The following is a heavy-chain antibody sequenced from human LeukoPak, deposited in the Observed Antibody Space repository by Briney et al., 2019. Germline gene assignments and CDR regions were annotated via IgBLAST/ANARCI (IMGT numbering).Heavy chain of an antibody. D-gene: IGHD6-19*01. V-gene: IGHV4-31*03. CDR3: ARDEEGAGSFDY. J-gene: IGHJ4*02. CDR2: IHYSGST. CDR1: GGSISSGGYY. Sequence: SQTLSLTCTVSGGSISSGGYYWSWIRQHPGKGLEWIGYIHYSGSTYYNPSLKSRVTISVDTSKNQFSLKLSSVTAADTAVYYCARDEEGAGSFDYWGQGTLVTVSS.